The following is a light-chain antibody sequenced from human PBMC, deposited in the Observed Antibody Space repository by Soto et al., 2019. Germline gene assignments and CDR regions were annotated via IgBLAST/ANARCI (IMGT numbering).Light chain of an antibody. CDR1: QSLSINS. J-gene: IGKJ2*01. CDR3: QQRSNWPPDKYT. V-gene: IGKV3D-20*02. CDR2: GAS. Sequence: EIVLTQSPGTLSLSPGERATLSCRASQSLSINSLAWYQQKPGQSPRLLVYGASTRDTGIPDRFRGSGSGTDFALTISSLEPEDFAVYYCQQRSNWPPDKYTFGQGTKLEI.